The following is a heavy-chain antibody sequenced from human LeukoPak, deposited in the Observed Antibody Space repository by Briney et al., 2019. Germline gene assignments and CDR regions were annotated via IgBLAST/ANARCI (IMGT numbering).Heavy chain of an antibody. Sequence: SETLSLSCTVSVDSVSSSTYYWDWIRQPPGKGLEWIGNICYSVSTYYNPSLRSRVTMSVDTSKNQFSLRLSSVTAADTAIYYCPRHRRSGYGGYENAFDLGGQGTMVSVSS. CDR1: VDSVSSSTYY. D-gene: IGHD5-12*01. CDR3: PRHRRSGYGGYENAFDL. CDR2: ICYSVST. J-gene: IGHJ3*01. V-gene: IGHV4-39*01.